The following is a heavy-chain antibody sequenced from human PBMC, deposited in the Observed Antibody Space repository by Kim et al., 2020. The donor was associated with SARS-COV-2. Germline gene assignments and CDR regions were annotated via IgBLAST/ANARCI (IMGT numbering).Heavy chain of an antibody. Sequence: GGSLRLSCAASGFTFSSYGMHWVRQAPGKGLEWVAVISYDGSNKYYADSVKGRFTISRDNSKNTLYLQMNSLRAEDTAVYYCARTEDYGDYVLGGLIDYWGQGTLVTVSS. V-gene: IGHV3-33*05. CDR3: ARTEDYGDYVLGGLIDY. CDR2: ISYDGSNK. CDR1: GFTFSSYG. J-gene: IGHJ4*02. D-gene: IGHD4-17*01.